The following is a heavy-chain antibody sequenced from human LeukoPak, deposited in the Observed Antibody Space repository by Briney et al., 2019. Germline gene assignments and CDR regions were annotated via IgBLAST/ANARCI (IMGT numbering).Heavy chain of an antibody. CDR2: IIPILGIA. V-gene: IGHV1-69*04. J-gene: IGHJ6*02. D-gene: IGHD2-2*01. CDR3: AREVSVVVPAAKRGANYYYGMDV. CDR1: GGTFSSYA. Sequence: SVKVSFKASGGTFSSYAISWVRQAPGQGLEWMGRIIPILGIANYAQKFQGRVTITADKSTSTAYMELSSLRSEDTAVYYCAREVSVVVPAAKRGANYYYGMDVWGQGTTVTVSS.